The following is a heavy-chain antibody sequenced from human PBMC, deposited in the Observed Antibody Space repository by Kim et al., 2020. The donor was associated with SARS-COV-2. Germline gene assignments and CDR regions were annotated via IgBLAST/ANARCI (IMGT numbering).Heavy chain of an antibody. Sequence: SVKVSCKASGGTFSSYAISWVRQAPGQGLEWMGGIIPIFGTANYAQKFQGRVTITADESTSTAYMELSSLRSEDTAVYYCARDSPFGSIAARGGVFDYWGQGTLVTVSS. V-gene: IGHV1-69*13. CDR2: IIPIFGTA. CDR3: ARDSPFGSIAARGGVFDY. J-gene: IGHJ4*02. CDR1: GGTFSSYA. D-gene: IGHD6-6*01.